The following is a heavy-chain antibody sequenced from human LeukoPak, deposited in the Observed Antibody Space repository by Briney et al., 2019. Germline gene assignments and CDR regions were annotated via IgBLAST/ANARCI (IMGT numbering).Heavy chain of an antibody. J-gene: IGHJ6*03. D-gene: IGHD1-7*01. CDR1: GFTFSRYW. CDR3: ARLQLELVYYYMDV. Sequence: GGSLRLSCAASGFTFSRYWIHWVRQAPGKGLEWVSRLNPDGSTTSYADSVKGRFTISRDNAQNTVYLQMNSLRAEDTAVYYCARLQLELVYYYMDVWGKGTTVTVSS. V-gene: IGHV3-74*01. CDR2: LNPDGSTT.